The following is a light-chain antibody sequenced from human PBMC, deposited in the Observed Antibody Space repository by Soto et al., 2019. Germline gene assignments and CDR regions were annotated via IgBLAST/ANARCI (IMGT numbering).Light chain of an antibody. V-gene: IGLV2-14*03. J-gene: IGLJ3*02. CDR2: DVT. CDR1: SSDVGGYDH. Sequence: QSALTQPASVSGSPGQSITISCTGTSSDVGGYDHVSWYQQHPGKAPKLIIYDVTVRPSGISPRLSGSKSDNTASLAVSGIQHEDEADYYCSSYTNKDTLVFGGGTKLTVL. CDR3: SSYTNKDTLV.